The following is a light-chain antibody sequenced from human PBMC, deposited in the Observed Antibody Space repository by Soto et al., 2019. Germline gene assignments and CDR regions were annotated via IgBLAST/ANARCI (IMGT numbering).Light chain of an antibody. CDR3: SSYAGSNNLV. Sequence: QSALTQPPSASVSPGQSVTISCTGTSSYVGGYNYVSWYQQHPGKAPKLMIYEVSKRPSGVPDRFSGSKSGNTASLTVSGRQAEDEADYYCSSYAGSNNLVFGGGTKLTVL. CDR1: SSYVGGYNY. V-gene: IGLV2-8*01. CDR2: EVS. J-gene: IGLJ3*02.